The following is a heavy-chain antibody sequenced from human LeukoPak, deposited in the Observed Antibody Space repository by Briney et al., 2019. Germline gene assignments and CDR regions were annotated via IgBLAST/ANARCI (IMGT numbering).Heavy chain of an antibody. Sequence: GGSLRLSCAASGFTFSSYAMSWVRQAPGKGLEWVAVISYDGSNKYYADSVKGRFTISRDNSKNTLYLQMNSLRAEDTAVYYCARVPQPLYGSGFDYWGQGTLVTVSS. V-gene: IGHV3-30-3*01. D-gene: IGHD3-10*01. CDR3: ARVPQPLYGSGFDY. CDR2: ISYDGSNK. CDR1: GFTFSSYA. J-gene: IGHJ4*02.